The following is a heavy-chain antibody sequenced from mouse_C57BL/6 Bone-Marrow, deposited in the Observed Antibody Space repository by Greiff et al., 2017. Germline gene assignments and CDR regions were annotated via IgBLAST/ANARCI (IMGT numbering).Heavy chain of an antibody. J-gene: IGHJ1*03. CDR1: GFSLTSYA. D-gene: IGHD1-1*01. CDR2: IWTGGGT. Sequence: VQLQQSGPGLVAPSQSLSITCTVSGFSLTSYAISWVRQPPGKGLEWLGVIWTGGGTNYNSALKSRLSISKDNSKSQVFLKMNSLQTDDTARYYCARESTTVVAEDWYFDVWGTGTTVTVSS. V-gene: IGHV2-9-1*01. CDR3: ARESTTVVAEDWYFDV.